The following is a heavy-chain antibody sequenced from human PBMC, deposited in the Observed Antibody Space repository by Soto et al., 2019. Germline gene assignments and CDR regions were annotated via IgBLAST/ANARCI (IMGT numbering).Heavy chain of an antibody. CDR1: GFTFRTYD. D-gene: IGHD2-2*01. J-gene: IGHJ6*02. Sequence: PGGSLRLSGAASGFTFRTYDMHWVRQATGKGLEWVSAIGAADDPYYSGSVKGRFTISRENAKSSLSLQMNSLRVGDTAVSYCARAYSGQLPRRADYYYAMDVWGPGTTVTVSS. CDR2: IGAADDP. V-gene: IGHV3-13*05. CDR3: ARAYSGQLPRRADYYYAMDV.